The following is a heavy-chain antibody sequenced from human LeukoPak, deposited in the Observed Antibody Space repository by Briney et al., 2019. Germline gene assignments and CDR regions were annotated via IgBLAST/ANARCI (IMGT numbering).Heavy chain of an antibody. CDR2: ISGSGGST. D-gene: IGHD2-15*01. V-gene: IGHV3-23*01. J-gene: IGHJ4*02. CDR3: AKSVVPYPKGYFDY. CDR1: GFTFSSYA. Sequence: GGSLRLSCAASGFTFSSYAMSWVRQAPGKGLEWVSAISGSGGSTYYADSVKGRFTISRDNSKNTLYLQMNSLRAEDTALYYCAKSVVPYPKGYFDYWGQGTLVTVSS.